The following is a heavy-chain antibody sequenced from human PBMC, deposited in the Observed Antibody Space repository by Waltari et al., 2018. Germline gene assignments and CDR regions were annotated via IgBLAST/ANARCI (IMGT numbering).Heavy chain of an antibody. CDR3: AKLATSSDHGGGWLDS. CDR1: RLSANDSS. CDR2: IYSGENT. Sequence: ELQLVESGGPLIQPGGSLRLSYADSRLSANDSSINWVRQAPGKGLEWVAIIYSGENTYFADSVKGRFSISRDNSKNTVYLQSNSLRVDDTAVYYCAKLATSSDHGGGWLDSWGQGTLVTVSS. J-gene: IGHJ5*01. V-gene: IGHV3-53*01. D-gene: IGHD3-16*01.